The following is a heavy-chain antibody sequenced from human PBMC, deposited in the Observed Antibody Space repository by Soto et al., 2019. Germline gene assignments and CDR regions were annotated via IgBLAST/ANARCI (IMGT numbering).Heavy chain of an antibody. Sequence: TGGSLRLSCATSGSTSSSDWMYWVRQAPGKGLVWVSRINRDGSSTSYADSVKGRFTISRDNAKNTLYLQMNSLRAEDTAVYYCARAKYYYESSGYRPFDNWGQGTLVTVSS. D-gene: IGHD3-22*01. J-gene: IGHJ4*02. CDR2: INRDGSST. CDR1: GSTSSSDW. V-gene: IGHV3-74*01. CDR3: ARAKYYYESSGYRPFDN.